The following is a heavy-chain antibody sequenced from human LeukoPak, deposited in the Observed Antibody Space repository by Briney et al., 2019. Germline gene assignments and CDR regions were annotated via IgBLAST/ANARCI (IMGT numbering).Heavy chain of an antibody. D-gene: IGHD3-9*01. CDR2: INTDGSYI. Sequence: GXSLRLSCAASGFIFSSWWMIWFRRLPGKGLVSVSHINTDGSYIRYADSVKGRFTISRDNAKNTLYLQMNSLRPEDTGVYYCTTFGIDWSLSYWGQGALVTVSS. CDR1: GFIFSSWW. V-gene: IGHV3-74*01. CDR3: TTFGIDWSLSY. J-gene: IGHJ4*02.